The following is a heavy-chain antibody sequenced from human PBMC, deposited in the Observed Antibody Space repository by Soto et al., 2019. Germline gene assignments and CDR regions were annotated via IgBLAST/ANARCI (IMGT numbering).Heavy chain of an antibody. J-gene: IGHJ5*02. CDR1: GGSISSGGYS. CDR2: IYHSGST. V-gene: IGHV4-30-2*01. CDR3: ATRPPHIVVTLLPFPS. D-gene: IGHD2-15*01. Sequence: SETLSLTCAVSGGSISSGGYSWSWVRQPPGKGLEWIGYIYHSGSTYYNPSLKSRVTISVDRSNNQFSLKLTSMTGADTAVYYCATRPPHIVVTLLPFPSWGQGTPVTVSS.